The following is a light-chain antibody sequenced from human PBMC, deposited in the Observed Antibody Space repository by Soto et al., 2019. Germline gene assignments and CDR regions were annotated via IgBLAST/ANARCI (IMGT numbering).Light chain of an antibody. CDR1: QSISSW. CDR2: KAS. J-gene: IGKJ1*01. V-gene: IGKV1-5*03. Sequence: DIQMTQSPSTLSASVGDRVNITCRASQSISSWLAWYQQKPGKAPKLLIYKASSLESGVPSRFSGSGSGTEFNLTISRLQPDDFATYYCQQYNSYSWTFGQGTKVDIK. CDR3: QQYNSYSWT.